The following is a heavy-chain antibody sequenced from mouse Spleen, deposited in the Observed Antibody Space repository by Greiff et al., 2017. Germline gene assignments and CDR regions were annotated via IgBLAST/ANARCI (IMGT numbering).Heavy chain of an antibody. CDR1: GFTFSDYY. Sequence: EVMLVESGGGLVQPGGSLKLSCATSGFTFSDYYMYWVRQTPEKRLEWVAYISNGGGSTYYPDTVKGRFTISRDNAKNTLYLQMSRLKSEDTAMYYCASLSSYVYYAMDYWGQGTSVTVSS. D-gene: IGHD1-1*01. CDR2: ISNGGGST. V-gene: IGHV5-12*02. J-gene: IGHJ4*01. CDR3: ASLSSYVYYAMDY.